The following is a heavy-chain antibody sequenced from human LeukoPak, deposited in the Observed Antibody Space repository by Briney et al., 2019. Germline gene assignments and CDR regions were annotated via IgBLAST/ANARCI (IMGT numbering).Heavy chain of an antibody. CDR3: ARDQSSSYSSSWYNWFDP. J-gene: IGHJ5*02. D-gene: IGHD6-13*01. CDR1: GDSFSSNSAA. Sequence: SQTLSLTCALSGDSFSSNSAAWDWVRQSPSRGLEWLGRTYYRSKWYNDYAVSVKSRITINPDTSKNQFSLQLNSVTPEDTAVYYCARDQSSSYSSSWYNWFDPWGQGTLVTVSS. CDR2: TYYRSKWYN. V-gene: IGHV6-1*01.